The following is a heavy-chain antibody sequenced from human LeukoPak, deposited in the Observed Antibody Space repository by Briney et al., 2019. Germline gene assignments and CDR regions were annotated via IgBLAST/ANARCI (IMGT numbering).Heavy chain of an antibody. D-gene: IGHD2-2*01. Sequence: SETLSLTCTVSGGSISSGDYYWSWIRQPPGKGLEWIGYIYYSGSTYYNPSLKSRVTISVDTSKNQFSLKLSSVTAADTAVYYCARVVQYHATIDYWGQGTLVTVSS. CDR1: GGSISSGDYY. V-gene: IGHV4-30-4*08. CDR3: ARVVQYHATIDY. CDR2: IYYSGST. J-gene: IGHJ4*02.